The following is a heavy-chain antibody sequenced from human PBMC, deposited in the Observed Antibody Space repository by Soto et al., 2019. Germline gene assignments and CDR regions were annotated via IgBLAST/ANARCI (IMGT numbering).Heavy chain of an antibody. Sequence: WVRQAPGQGLEWMGAIIPLFGTADYAQKFQGRVTITADESTSTAYMELSSLRSEDTAVYYCARPKGSYSSGYYYFDYWGQGTLVTVSS. V-gene: IGHV1-69*01. J-gene: IGHJ4*02. CDR3: ARPKGSYSSGYYYFDY. D-gene: IGHD6-19*01. CDR2: IIPLFGTA.